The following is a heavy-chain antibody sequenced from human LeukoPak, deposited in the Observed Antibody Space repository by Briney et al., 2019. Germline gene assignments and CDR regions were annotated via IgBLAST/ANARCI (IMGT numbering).Heavy chain of an antibody. D-gene: IGHD2-15*01. CDR1: GGSISSGSYY. V-gene: IGHV4-61*02. Sequence: PSETLSLTCTVSGGSISSGSYYWSWIRQPAGKGLEWIGRIYTSGGTNYNPSLKSRVTISVDTSKNQFSLKLSSVTAADTAVYYCASDGSWGQGTLVTVSS. CDR2: IYTSGGT. J-gene: IGHJ4*02. CDR3: ASDGS.